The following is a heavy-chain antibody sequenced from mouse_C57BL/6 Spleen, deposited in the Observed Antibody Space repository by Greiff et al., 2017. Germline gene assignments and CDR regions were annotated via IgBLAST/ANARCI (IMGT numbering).Heavy chain of an antibody. CDR2: ISYDGSN. CDR1: GYSITSGYY. CDR3: ASPITTVVAGAMDY. J-gene: IGHJ4*01. Sequence: VQLKESGPGLVKPSQSLSLTCSVTGYSITSGYYWNWIRQFPGNKLEWMGYISYDGSNNYNPSLKNRISITRDTSKNQFFLKLNSVTTEDTATYYCASPITTVVAGAMDYWGQGTSVTVSS. D-gene: IGHD1-1*01. V-gene: IGHV3-6*01.